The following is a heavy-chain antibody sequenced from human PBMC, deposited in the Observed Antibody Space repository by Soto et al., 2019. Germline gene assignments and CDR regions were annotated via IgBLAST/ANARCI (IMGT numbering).Heavy chain of an antibody. D-gene: IGHD5-18*01. V-gene: IGHV1-3*01. CDR2: INAGNGNT. CDR3: ARDPGYSYGYN. Sequence: QVQLVQSGAEVKKPGASVKVSCKASGYTFISYAMNWVRQAPGQRLEWMGWINAGNGNTKYSQKFHGRVTITRDTSASTGYMELSSLRSEDTAVYYCARDPGYSYGYNWGQGTLVTVSS. CDR1: GYTFISYA. J-gene: IGHJ4*02.